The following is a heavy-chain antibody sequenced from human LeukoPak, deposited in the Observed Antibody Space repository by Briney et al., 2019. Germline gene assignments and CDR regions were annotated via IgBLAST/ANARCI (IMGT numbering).Heavy chain of an antibody. V-gene: IGHV3-21*01. D-gene: IGHD6-19*01. CDR1: GFTFSSYS. CDR2: ISSSSSYI. Sequence: GGSLRLSCAASGFTFSSYSMNWVRQAPGKGLEWVSSISSSSSYIYYADSVKGRFTISRDNAKNSLYPQMNSLRAEDTAVYYCARDKYPQRAVAEFDYWGQGTLVTVSS. CDR3: ARDKYPQRAVAEFDY. J-gene: IGHJ4*02.